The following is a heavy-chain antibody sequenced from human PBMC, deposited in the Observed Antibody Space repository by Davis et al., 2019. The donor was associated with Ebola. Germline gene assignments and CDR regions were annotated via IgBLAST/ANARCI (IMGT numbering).Heavy chain of an antibody. CDR2: IHTTESP. Sequence: MPGGSLRLSCTVSGYSISSGYYWVFLLPPPGKGLEWMGSIHTTESPYYNPSLTSRLTISVDTSKKQFSLKLSSVTAADTAVYYCARGPPRYGFYWGQGTLVTVSS. CDR1: GYSISSGYY. V-gene: IGHV4-38-2*02. D-gene: IGHD4-17*01. CDR3: ARGPPRYGFY. J-gene: IGHJ4*02.